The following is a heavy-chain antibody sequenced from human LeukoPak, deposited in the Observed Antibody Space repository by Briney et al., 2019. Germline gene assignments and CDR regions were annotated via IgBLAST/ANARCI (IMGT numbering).Heavy chain of an antibody. CDR1: GGSISSGDYY. J-gene: IGHJ6*03. CDR2: INHNGST. V-gene: IGHV4-39*07. CDR3: ARGFRYVWGSYPLTPSNYYMDV. Sequence: PSETLSLTCTVSGGSISSGDYYWSWIRQPPGKGLEWIGEINHNGSTNYNPSLKSRVTISVDTSKNQFSLKLSSVTAADTAVYYCARGFRYVWGSYPLTPSNYYMDVWGKGTTVTVSS. D-gene: IGHD3-16*02.